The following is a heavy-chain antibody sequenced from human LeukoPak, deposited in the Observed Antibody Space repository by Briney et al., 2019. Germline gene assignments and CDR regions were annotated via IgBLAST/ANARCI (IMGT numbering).Heavy chain of an antibody. Sequence: GRSLRLSCAGSGFTFSSYGMHWVRQAPGKGLEWVAVISYDGSNRYYADSVKGRFTISRDNSKNTLYLQMNSLRAEDTAVYYCAKSGYYNWFDPWGQGTLVTVSS. D-gene: IGHD3-10*01. V-gene: IGHV3-30*18. J-gene: IGHJ5*02. CDR2: ISYDGSNR. CDR3: AKSGYYNWFDP. CDR1: GFTFSSYG.